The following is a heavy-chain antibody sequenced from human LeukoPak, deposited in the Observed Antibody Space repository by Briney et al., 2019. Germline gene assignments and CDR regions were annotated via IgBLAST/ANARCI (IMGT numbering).Heavy chain of an antibody. J-gene: IGHJ6*03. CDR1: GYSISSGYY. CDR3: ARANYYYYYMDV. V-gene: IGHV4-38-2*02. Sequence: PSETLSLTCTVSGYSISSGYYWGWIRQPPGKGLEWIGYIYYSGSTSYNPSLKSRVTISVDTSKNQFSLKLSSVTAADTAVYYCARANYYYYYMDVWGKGTTVTVSS. CDR2: IYYSGST.